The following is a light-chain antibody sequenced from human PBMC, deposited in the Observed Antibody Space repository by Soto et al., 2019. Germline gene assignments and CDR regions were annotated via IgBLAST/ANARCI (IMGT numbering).Light chain of an antibody. CDR2: EVS. CDR1: SSDVGGYNY. Sequence: QSALTQPASVSGSPGQSITISCTGTSSDVGGYNYVSWYQQQSGKAPKLIIHEVSNRPSGVSSRFSGSKSGNTASLTISGLQAEDEDDYYCSSYTSSRAYVFGIGTKVTVL. CDR3: SSYTSSRAYV. J-gene: IGLJ1*01. V-gene: IGLV2-14*01.